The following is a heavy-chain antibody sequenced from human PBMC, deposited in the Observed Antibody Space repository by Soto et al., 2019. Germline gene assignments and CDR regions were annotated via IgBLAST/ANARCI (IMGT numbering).Heavy chain of an antibody. J-gene: IGHJ4*02. CDR1: GSSISPYY. CDR2: IYYTGST. V-gene: IGHV4-59*01. Sequence: SETLSLTCSVSGSSISPYYWSWLRQPPGKGLEWIGNIYYTGSTKYNPSLKSRVTMSVATSKSQVSLRLTSVTAADTAVYYCVRVGGYYGDYPNFDYWGQGTLVTVSS. CDR3: VRVGGYYGDYPNFDY. D-gene: IGHD4-17*01.